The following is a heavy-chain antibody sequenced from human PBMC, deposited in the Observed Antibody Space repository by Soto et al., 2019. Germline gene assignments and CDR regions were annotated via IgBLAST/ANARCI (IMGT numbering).Heavy chain of an antibody. CDR2: INHSGST. CDR1: GGSFSGYY. Sequence: SETLSLTCAVYGGSFSGYYLSWIRQPPGKGLEWIGEINHSGSTNYNPSLKSRVTISVDTSKNQFSLKLSSVTAADTAVYYCARVFPHYYDSSGYSEPFNFDYWGQGTLVTVSS. CDR3: ARVFPHYYDSSGYSEPFNFDY. D-gene: IGHD3-22*01. J-gene: IGHJ4*02. V-gene: IGHV4-34*01.